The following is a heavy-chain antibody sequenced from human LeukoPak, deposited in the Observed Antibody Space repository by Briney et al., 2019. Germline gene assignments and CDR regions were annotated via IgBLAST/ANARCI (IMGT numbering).Heavy chain of an antibody. CDR2: IKQDGSEK. D-gene: IGHD1-26*01. CDR3: ARGGYGGSYYGVFYFCYYMDV. V-gene: IGHV3-7*01. CDR1: GFTFSSFW. J-gene: IGHJ6*03. Sequence: GGSLRLSCAASGFTFSSFWMSWVRQAPGKGLEWVANIKQDGSEKYYVDSVKGRFTISRDNAKNSLYLQMNSLRAEDTAVYYCARGGYGGSYYGVFYFCYYMDVWGKGTTVSVSS.